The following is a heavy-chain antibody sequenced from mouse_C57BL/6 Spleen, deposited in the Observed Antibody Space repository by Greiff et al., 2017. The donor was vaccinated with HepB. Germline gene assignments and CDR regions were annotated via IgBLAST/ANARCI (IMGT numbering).Heavy chain of an antibody. CDR2: INPYNGGT. CDR3: AREKDYGNSYYYAMDY. V-gene: IGHV1-19*01. D-gene: IGHD2-1*01. Sequence: EVQLQQSGPVLVKPGASVKMSCKASGYTFTDYYMNWVKQSHGKSLEWIGVINPYNGGTSYNQKFKGKATLTVDKSSSTAYMELNSLTSEDSAVYYCAREKDYGNSYYYAMDYWGQGTSVTVSS. J-gene: IGHJ4*01. CDR1: GYTFTDYY.